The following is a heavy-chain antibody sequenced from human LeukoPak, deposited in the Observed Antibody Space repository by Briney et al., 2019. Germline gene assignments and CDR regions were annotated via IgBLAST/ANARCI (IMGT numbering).Heavy chain of an antibody. Sequence: GGSLRLSCAASGFAFINYAMTWVRQAPRKGLEWVSAISGSGDSTYYADSVKGRFTISRDNSKNTLYLQMNSLRAEDTAVYYCAKGYRIAAAGTYYYYIMDVWGQGTTVTVSS. CDR3: AKGYRIAAAGTYYYYIMDV. CDR1: GFAFINYA. V-gene: IGHV3-23*01. D-gene: IGHD6-13*01. J-gene: IGHJ6*02. CDR2: ISGSGDST.